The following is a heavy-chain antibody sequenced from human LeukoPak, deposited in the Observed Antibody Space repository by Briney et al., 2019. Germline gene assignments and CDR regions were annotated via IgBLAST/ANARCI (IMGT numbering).Heavy chain of an antibody. J-gene: IGHJ4*02. V-gene: IGHV3-74*01. D-gene: IGHD4-11*01. CDR1: GFTFSSYW. CDR2: IDTDGSNR. CDR3: ARIYSNFVSLGF. Sequence: PGRSLRLSCAASGFTFSSYWMHWVRQTPGKGLVWVSRIDTDGSNRNYADSVKGRFTISRDNAKNTLYLEMNSLRAEDTAVYCCARIYSNFVSLGFWGQGTLVTVSS.